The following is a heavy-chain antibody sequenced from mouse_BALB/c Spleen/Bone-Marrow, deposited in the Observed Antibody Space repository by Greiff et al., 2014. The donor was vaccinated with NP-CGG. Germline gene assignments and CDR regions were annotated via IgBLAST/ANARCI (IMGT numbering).Heavy chain of an antibody. Sequence: VKLVESGPGLVAPSQSLSITCTVSGFSLTSYGVHWVRLPPGKGLEWLGVIWAGGSTNYNSALMSRLSISKDNSKSQVFLKMNSLQTDDTAMYYCARVYLWYFDVWGAGTTVTVSS. J-gene: IGHJ1*01. V-gene: IGHV2-9*02. CDR1: GFSLTSYG. D-gene: IGHD2-3*01. CDR3: ARVYLWYFDV. CDR2: IWAGGST.